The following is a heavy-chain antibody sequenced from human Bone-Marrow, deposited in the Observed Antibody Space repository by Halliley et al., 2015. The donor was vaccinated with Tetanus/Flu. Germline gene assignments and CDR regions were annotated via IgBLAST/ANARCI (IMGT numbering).Heavy chain of an antibody. V-gene: IGHV4-39*01. CDR3: ARVYDVTRMARFDP. CDR1: GASINSTTYY. CDR2: IFYTGST. D-gene: IGHD2-8*01. J-gene: IGHJ5*02. Sequence: GLVKPSEALSLTCHVSGASINSTTYYWGWVRQPPGKELQWIGTIFYTGSTYYNPSLRRRLTISVDTSKNQFSLRMSSVTAADTAIYSCARVYDVTRMARFDPWGLGTLVSVSS.